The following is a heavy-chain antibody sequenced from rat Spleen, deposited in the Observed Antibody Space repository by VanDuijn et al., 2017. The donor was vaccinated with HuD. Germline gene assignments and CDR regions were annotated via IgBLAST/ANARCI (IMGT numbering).Heavy chain of an antibody. CDR3: ARDRATRAFDY. CDR2: ISYDGSST. V-gene: IGHV5-7*01. J-gene: IGHJ2*01. CDR1: GFTFTDYN. D-gene: IGHD1-4*01. Sequence: EVQLVESGGGLVQPGRSMKLSCAASGFTFTDYNMAWVRQAPKKGLEWVATISYDGSSTYYRESVKGRFTISRDNAKSTLYLQMDSLRSEDTATYYCARDRATRAFDYWGQGVMVTVSS.